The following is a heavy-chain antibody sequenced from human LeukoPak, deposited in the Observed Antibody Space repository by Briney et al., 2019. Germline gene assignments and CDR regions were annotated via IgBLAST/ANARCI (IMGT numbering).Heavy chain of an antibody. J-gene: IGHJ3*02. V-gene: IGHV4-34*01. CDR1: GGSFSGYY. Sequence: SETLSLTCAVYGGSFSGYYWSWIRQPPGKGLEWIGEINHSGSTNYNPSLKSRVTISVDTSKNQFSLKLSSVTAADTAVYYCARAIKLRWGGYDIWGQGTMVTVSS. CDR3: ARAIKLRWGGYDI. CDR2: INHSGST. D-gene: IGHD4-23*01.